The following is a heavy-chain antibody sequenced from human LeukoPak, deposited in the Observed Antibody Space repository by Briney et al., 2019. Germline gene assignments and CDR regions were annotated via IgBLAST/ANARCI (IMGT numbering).Heavy chain of an antibody. V-gene: IGHV3-23*01. CDR3: AKGLWSTVVTGGMDV. D-gene: IGHD4-23*01. CDR2: ISGSGGST. Sequence: GGSLRLSCAASGFTFSSYAMSWVRQAPGKGLEWVSAISGSGGSTYYADSVKGRFTISRDNSKNTLYLQMNSLRAEDTAVYYCAKGLWSTVVTGGMDVWGQGTTVTVSS. CDR1: GFTFSSYA. J-gene: IGHJ6*02.